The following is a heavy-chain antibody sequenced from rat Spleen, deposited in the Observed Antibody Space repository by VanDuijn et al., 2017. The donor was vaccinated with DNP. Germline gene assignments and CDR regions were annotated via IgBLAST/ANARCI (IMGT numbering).Heavy chain of an antibody. J-gene: IGHJ3*01. V-gene: IGHV5-7*01. CDR3: ATLNYYASLSGYFDY. D-gene: IGHD1-12*01. CDR2: ISYEGSST. Sequence: EVQLVESGGGLVQPGRSLKLSCAASGFTFSNYYMVWVRQAPTKGLEWVATISYEGSSTYYRDSVKGRFTISRDNAKSTLYLQMDSLRSEDTATYYCATLNYYASLSGYFDYWGQGILVTVSS. CDR1: GFTFSNYY.